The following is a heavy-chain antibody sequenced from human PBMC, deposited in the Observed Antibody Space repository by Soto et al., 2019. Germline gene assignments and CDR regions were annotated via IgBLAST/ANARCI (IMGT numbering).Heavy chain of an antibody. D-gene: IGHD2-15*01. Sequence: EVQLLESGGGLVQPGGSLRLSCAASGFTFSSYGMSWVRQAPGKGLEWVSGISGSGDNTYYADSVKGRFTISRDKSKNTLYLQMSCLRAEDTAVYFCARDGGGSLFNWLDPWGQGTLVTVSS. CDR1: GFTFSSYG. CDR3: ARDGGGSLFNWLDP. CDR2: ISGSGDNT. J-gene: IGHJ5*02. V-gene: IGHV3-23*01.